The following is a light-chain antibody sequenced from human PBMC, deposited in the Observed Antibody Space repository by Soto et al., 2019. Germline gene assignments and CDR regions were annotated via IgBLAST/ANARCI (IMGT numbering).Light chain of an antibody. CDR2: GAS. CDR3: QQYGKLPRT. CDR1: QSVSSNY. Sequence: EIVMTQSPGTLSLSPGETATLSCRASQSVSSNYVAWFHQKPGQAPRLLIYGASSRATGVPDRFSGSGSGTNFTLTISRLEPEDFAVYYCQQYGKLPRTFGQGTKVDI. J-gene: IGKJ1*01. V-gene: IGKV3-20*01.